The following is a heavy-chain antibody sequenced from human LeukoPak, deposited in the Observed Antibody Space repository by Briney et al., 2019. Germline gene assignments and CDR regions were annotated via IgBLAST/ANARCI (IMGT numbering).Heavy chain of an antibody. V-gene: IGHV4-34*01. CDR1: GGSFSGYY. CDR3: ARGARAAVAGHFDY. Sequence: KPSETLSLTCAVYGGSFSGYYWSWIRQPPGKGLEWIGEINHSGSTNYNPSLKSRVTISVDTSKNQFSLKLSSVTAADTAVYYCARGARAAVAGHFDYWGQGTLVTVSS. CDR2: INHSGST. J-gene: IGHJ4*02. D-gene: IGHD6-19*01.